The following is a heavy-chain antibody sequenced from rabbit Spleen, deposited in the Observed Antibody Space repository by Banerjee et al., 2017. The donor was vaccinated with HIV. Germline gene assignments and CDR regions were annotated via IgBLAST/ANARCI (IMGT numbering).Heavy chain of an antibody. CDR1: GVDFSKKYF. J-gene: IGHJ4*01. CDR3: ARYSASTYPM. Sequence: QSLEESGGGLVQPEGSLTLTCSASGVDFSKKYFMCWVRQAPGKGLEWIACIYTGDGDIAYASWAKGRFTISKTSSTTVTLQMTSLTAADTATYFCARYSASTYPMWGQGTLVTVS. D-gene: IGHD8-1*01. V-gene: IGHV1S40*01. CDR2: IYTGDGDI.